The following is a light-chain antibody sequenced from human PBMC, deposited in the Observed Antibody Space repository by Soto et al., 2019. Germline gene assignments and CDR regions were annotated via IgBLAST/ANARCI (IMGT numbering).Light chain of an antibody. CDR2: GAS. Sequence: EIVFAQSPGTLSFSPGERAILSCRASQSVSSNYLAWYQQKPGQAPRLLIYGASSSSTGIPDRFSGSGSGTDFTLTISRLEPEDFAVYYCQQYGTSPWTFGQGTKVDIK. CDR1: QSVSSNY. J-gene: IGKJ1*01. CDR3: QQYGTSPWT. V-gene: IGKV3-20*01.